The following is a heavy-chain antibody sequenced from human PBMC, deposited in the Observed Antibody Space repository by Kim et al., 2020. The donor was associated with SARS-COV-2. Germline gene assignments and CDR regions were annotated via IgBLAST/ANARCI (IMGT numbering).Heavy chain of an antibody. CDR2: IYPGDSDT. V-gene: IGHV5-51*01. J-gene: IGHJ4*02. CDR1: GYSFTSYW. CDR3: ARSVIYYYGSGSYSYYFDY. D-gene: IGHD3-10*01. Sequence: GESLKISCKGSGYSFTSYWIGWVRQMPGKGLEWMGIIYPGDSDTRYSPSFQGQVTISADKSISTAYLQWSSLKASDTAMYYCARSVIYYYGSGSYSYYFDYWGQGTLVTVSS.